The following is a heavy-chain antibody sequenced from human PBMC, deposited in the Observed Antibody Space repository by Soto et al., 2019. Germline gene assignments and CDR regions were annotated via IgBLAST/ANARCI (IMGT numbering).Heavy chain of an antibody. CDR2: IFYSGST. CDR1: GGSISGHY. V-gene: IGHV4-59*11. D-gene: IGHD3-22*01. CDR3: ARVGSSGWSPDY. Sequence: SETLSLTCTVSGGSISGHYWIWIRQSPGKRLEWIGYIFYSGSTNYNPPLRNRVSLSVDTSKNQFSLRLTAVTAADTAVYYCARVGSSGWSPDYWGQGTMGTVSA. J-gene: IGHJ4*02.